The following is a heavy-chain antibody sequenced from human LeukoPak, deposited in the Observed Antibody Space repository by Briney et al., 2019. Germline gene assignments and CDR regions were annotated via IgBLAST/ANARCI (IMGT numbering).Heavy chain of an antibody. Sequence: SETLSLTCSVSGDSISYFYWSWIRQAAGKGLEWIGRISSSGSTNYNPSLKSRVTISVDTSKNQFSLKLSSVTAADTAVYYCARDYGLDAFDIWGQGTMVTVSS. J-gene: IGHJ3*02. V-gene: IGHV4-4*07. CDR1: GDSISYFY. CDR2: ISSSGST. D-gene: IGHD3/OR15-3a*01. CDR3: ARDYGLDAFDI.